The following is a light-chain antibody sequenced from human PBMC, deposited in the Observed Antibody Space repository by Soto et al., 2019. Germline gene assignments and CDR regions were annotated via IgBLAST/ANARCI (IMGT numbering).Light chain of an antibody. J-gene: IGKJ5*01. Sequence: ENVLKHSVGALSLTPGERATLSCRASQSVSSSHLAWYQQKPGQAPRLLLYDASRRATGIPDRFSASGSGTDFTLTISRLEPEDFAVYYCLQYVSLPTSGHGTRLEI. V-gene: IGKV3-20*01. CDR3: LQYVSLPT. CDR1: QSVSSSH. CDR2: DAS.